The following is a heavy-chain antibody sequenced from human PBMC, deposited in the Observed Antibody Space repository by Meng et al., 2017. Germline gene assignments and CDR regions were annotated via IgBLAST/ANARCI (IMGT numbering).Heavy chain of an antibody. V-gene: IGHV1-2*06. CDR1: GYTFTGYY. CDR2: INPNSGGT. D-gene: IGHD3-10*01. CDR3: ASELNTYGSGSYAY. J-gene: IGHJ4*02. Sequence: QVQLGQAGAEVKKPGASVKVYCKASGYTFTGYYMHWVRQASGQGLEWMGRINPNSGGTNYAQKFQGRVTMTRDTSISTAYMELSRLRSDDTAVYYCASELNTYGSGSYAYWGQGTLVTVSS.